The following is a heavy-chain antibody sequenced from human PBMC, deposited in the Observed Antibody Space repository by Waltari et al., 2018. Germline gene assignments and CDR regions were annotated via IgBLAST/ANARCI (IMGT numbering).Heavy chain of an antibody. CDR3: ARTDPRKLYCSSTSCYAFDI. Sequence: EWMGGIIPIFGTANYAQKFQGRVTITADKSTSTAYMELSSLRSEDTAVYYCARTDPRKLYCSSTSCYAFDIWGQGTMVTVSS. D-gene: IGHD2-2*01. J-gene: IGHJ3*02. V-gene: IGHV1-69*06. CDR2: IIPIFGTA.